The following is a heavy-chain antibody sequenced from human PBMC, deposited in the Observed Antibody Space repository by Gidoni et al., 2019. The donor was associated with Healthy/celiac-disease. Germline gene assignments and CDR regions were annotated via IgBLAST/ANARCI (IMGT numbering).Heavy chain of an antibody. CDR3: SRDLDSSGWYYFDY. CDR2: INTNTGTP. J-gene: IGHJ4*02. Sequence: QVQLVQSGSELKKPGASVKVSCKASGYTFTIYAMNRVRQAPGQGLEWMGWINTNTGTPTYAQGFTGRCVCSLDTAVSTAYLQISSLKAEDTAVYYCSRDLDSSGWYYFDYWGQGTLVTVSS. CDR1: GYTFTIYA. D-gene: IGHD6-19*01. V-gene: IGHV7-4-1*02.